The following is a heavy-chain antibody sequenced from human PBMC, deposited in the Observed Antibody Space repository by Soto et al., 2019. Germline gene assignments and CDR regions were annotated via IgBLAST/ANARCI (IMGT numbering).Heavy chain of an antibody. D-gene: IGHD3-22*01. J-gene: IGHJ3*02. Sequence: VKVSCKASGGTFSSYAISWVRQAPGQGLEWMGGIIPIFGTANYAQKFQGRVTITADESTSTAYMELSSLRSEDTAVYYCARSGDSSGYYYHDAFDIWGQGTMVTVSS. V-gene: IGHV1-69*13. CDR3: ARSGDSSGYYYHDAFDI. CDR2: IIPIFGTA. CDR1: GGTFSSYA.